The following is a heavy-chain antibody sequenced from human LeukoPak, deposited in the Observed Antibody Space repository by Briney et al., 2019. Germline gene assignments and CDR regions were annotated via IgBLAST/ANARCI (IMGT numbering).Heavy chain of an antibody. Sequence: WGSLRLSCAASGFTVSTSYMNWVRQAPGKGLEWVSVIYSDGRTYYADSGKGRFTVSRDNSKNTVYLQMNSLRAEDTAVYYCARAYCSGDTCYSVYFDYWGQGTLVTVAS. CDR1: GFTVSTSY. V-gene: IGHV3-53*01. J-gene: IGHJ4*02. D-gene: IGHD2-15*01. CDR3: ARAYCSGDTCYSVYFDY. CDR2: IYSDGRT.